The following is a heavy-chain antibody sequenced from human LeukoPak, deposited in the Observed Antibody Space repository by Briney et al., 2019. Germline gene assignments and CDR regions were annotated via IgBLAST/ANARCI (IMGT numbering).Heavy chain of an antibody. CDR3: ARVSTYYYDSSGYLYYFDY. CDR1: GYTFTGYY. V-gene: IGHV1-2*02. Sequence: ASVKVSCKASGYTFTGYYMHWVRQAPGQGLEWMGWINPNSGGTNYAQKFQGRVTMTRDTSISTAYMELSRLRSDDTAVYYCARVSTYYYDSSGYLYYFDYWGQGTLVTVSS. J-gene: IGHJ4*02. D-gene: IGHD3-22*01. CDR2: INPNSGGT.